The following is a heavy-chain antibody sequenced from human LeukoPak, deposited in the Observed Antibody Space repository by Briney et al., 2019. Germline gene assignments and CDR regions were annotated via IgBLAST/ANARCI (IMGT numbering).Heavy chain of an antibody. CDR2: IIPILGIA. V-gene: IGHV1-69*04. J-gene: IGHJ5*02. CDR3: ARGGYCSSTSCYFDP. Sequence: ASVKVSCKASGGTFSSYAIGWVRQAPGQGLEWMGRIIPILGIANYAQKFQGRVTITADKSTSTAYMEVSSLRSEDTAVYYCARGGYCSSTSCYFDPWGQGTLVTVSS. CDR1: GGTFSSYA. D-gene: IGHD2-2*03.